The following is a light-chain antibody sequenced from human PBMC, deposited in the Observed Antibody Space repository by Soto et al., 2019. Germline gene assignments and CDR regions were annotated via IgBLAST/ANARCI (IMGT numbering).Light chain of an antibody. J-gene: IGLJ2*01. Sequence: QSVLTQPASVSGSPGQSITISCTGTSSDVGSYNLVSWYQQHPGKAPKLMIYEVSKRPSGVSNRFSGSKSGNTASLTISGLQAEEEADYYCCSCAGSSTYVVFGGGTQLTVL. V-gene: IGLV2-23*02. CDR1: SSDVGSYNL. CDR3: CSCAGSSTYVV. CDR2: EVS.